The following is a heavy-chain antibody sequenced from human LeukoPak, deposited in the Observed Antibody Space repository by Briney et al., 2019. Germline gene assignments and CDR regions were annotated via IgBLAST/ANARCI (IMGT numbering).Heavy chain of an antibody. Sequence: SETLSLTCTVSGGFISSGGYYWSWIRQHPGKGLEWIGYIYYSGSTYYNPSLKSRVTISVDTSKNQFSLKLSSVTAADTAVYYCASSSGDYNWYFDLWGRGTLVTVSS. J-gene: IGHJ2*01. CDR2: IYYSGST. V-gene: IGHV4-31*03. CDR1: GGFISSGGYY. D-gene: IGHD4-17*01. CDR3: ASSSGDYNWYFDL.